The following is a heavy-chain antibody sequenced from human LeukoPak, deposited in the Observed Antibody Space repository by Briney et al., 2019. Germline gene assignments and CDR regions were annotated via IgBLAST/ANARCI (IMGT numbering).Heavy chain of an antibody. D-gene: IGHD5-24*01. CDR2: ISGSGDGT. Sequence: GGSLRLSCAASGFTFSNYAMSWVRQAPTKGLKWVSTISGSGDGTYYADSVKGRFTISRDNAKNTLYLQTNSLRAEDTAIYYCAKIQFQLPPARWPSISWGQGTLVTVSS. V-gene: IGHV3-23*01. CDR1: GFTFSNYA. CDR3: AKIQFQLPPARWPSIS. J-gene: IGHJ5*02.